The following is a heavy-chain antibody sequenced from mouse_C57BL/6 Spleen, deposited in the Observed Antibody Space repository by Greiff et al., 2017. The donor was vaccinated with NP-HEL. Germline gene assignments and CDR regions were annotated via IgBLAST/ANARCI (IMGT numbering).Heavy chain of an antibody. Sequence: QVQLQQSGTELVKPGASVKLSCKASGYTFTSYWMHWVKQRPGQGLEWIGNINPSNGGTNYNEKFKSKATLTVDKSSSTAYMQLSSLTSEDSAVYYCARYRIYYGNYAGAMDYWGQGTSVTVSS. J-gene: IGHJ4*01. CDR2: INPSNGGT. V-gene: IGHV1-53*01. D-gene: IGHD2-1*01. CDR1: GYTFTSYW. CDR3: ARYRIYYGNYAGAMDY.